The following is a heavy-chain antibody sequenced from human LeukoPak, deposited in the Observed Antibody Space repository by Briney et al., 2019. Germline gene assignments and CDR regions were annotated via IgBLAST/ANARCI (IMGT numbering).Heavy chain of an antibody. D-gene: IGHD4-17*01. CDR2: IHTSGST. V-gene: IGHV4-4*07. CDR1: GGSISSYC. CDR3: ARDRGVTTGYPFFFDY. Sequence: PSETLSLTCTVSGGSISSYCWNWVRQPAGKGLEWIGRIHTSGSTKYNPSLKSRVTMSVGMSKNQISLNLTSVTAADTAVYFCARDRGVTTGYPFFFDYWGQGILVTVSS. J-gene: IGHJ4*02.